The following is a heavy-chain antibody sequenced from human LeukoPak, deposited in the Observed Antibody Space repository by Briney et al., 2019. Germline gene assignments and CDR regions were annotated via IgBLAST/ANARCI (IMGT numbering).Heavy chain of an antibody. CDR3: ARSNYYDSYTNY. V-gene: IGHV5-51*01. CDR1: GYSFTTGW. Sequence: KPGESLKTACKACGYSFTTGWIAWVRQMPGKGLEWMGIIYPGDSDTRYSPSFQGQVTISADKSISTAYLQWSSLKASDTAMYYCARSNYYDSYTNYWGQGTLVTVSS. CDR2: IYPGDSDT. D-gene: IGHD3-22*01. J-gene: IGHJ4*02.